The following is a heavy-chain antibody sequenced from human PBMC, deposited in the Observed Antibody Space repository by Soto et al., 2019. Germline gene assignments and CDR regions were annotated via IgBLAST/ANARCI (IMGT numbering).Heavy chain of an antibody. Sequence: QVPLVQSGAEVKKPGASVKVSCKASGYTFTSYAMHWVRQAPGQRLEWMGWINAGNGNTKYSQKFQGRVTITRDTSASTAYMELSSLRSQDTAVYYCARGPGGPDGPGDYWGQGTLVTVSS. J-gene: IGHJ4*02. CDR1: GYTFTSYA. CDR3: ARGPGGPDGPGDY. D-gene: IGHD2-15*01. V-gene: IGHV1-3*01. CDR2: INAGNGNT.